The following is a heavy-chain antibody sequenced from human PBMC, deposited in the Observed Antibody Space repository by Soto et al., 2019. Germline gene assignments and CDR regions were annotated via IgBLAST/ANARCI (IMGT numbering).Heavy chain of an antibody. J-gene: IGHJ4*02. Sequence: PSETLSLTCTVSGGSISSGDYYWSWIRQPPGKGLEWIGYIYYSGSTYYNPSLKSRVTISVDTSKNQFSLKLSSVTAADTAVYYCARTVIYCSSTSCPGDHWGQGTLVTVS. CDR2: IYYSGST. CDR3: ARTVIYCSSTSCPGDH. CDR1: GGSISSGDYY. V-gene: IGHV4-30-4*01. D-gene: IGHD2-2*01.